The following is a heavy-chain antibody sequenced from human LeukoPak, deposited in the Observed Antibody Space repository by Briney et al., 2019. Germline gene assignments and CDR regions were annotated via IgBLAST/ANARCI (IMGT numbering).Heavy chain of an antibody. Sequence: AGGSLRLSCAASGFTFSSYAMTWVRQAPGKGLEWVSAISGSGGSTYYADSVKGRFTISRDNSKNTLYLQMNSLRAEDTAVYHCPKSYYGSISKAFDIWGQGTMVTVSS. D-gene: IGHD3-10*01. J-gene: IGHJ3*02. V-gene: IGHV3-23*01. CDR1: GFTFSSYA. CDR2: ISGSGGST. CDR3: PKSYYGSISKAFDI.